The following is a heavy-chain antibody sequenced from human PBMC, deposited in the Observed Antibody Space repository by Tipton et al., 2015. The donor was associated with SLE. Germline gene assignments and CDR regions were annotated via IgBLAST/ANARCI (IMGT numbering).Heavy chain of an antibody. J-gene: IGHJ4*02. V-gene: IGHV4-4*07. CDR2: IYTTGST. Sequence: TLSLTCTVSGGAISTYYWSWIRQPAGKGLEWIRRIYTTGSTNYSPSLKSRVTISVDTSKNQFSLKLSSVTAADTAVYYCAREKTRGSGNYWGQGTLVTVSS. CDR1: GGAISTYY. D-gene: IGHD3-10*01. CDR3: AREKTRGSGNY.